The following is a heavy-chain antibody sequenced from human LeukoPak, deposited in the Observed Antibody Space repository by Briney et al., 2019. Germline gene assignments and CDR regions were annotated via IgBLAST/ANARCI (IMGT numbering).Heavy chain of an antibody. CDR2: ISAYNGNT. J-gene: IGHJ4*02. D-gene: IGHD3-22*01. V-gene: IGHV1-18*01. CDR3: ARSSESHYDSSGYYLPY. CDR1: GYTFTSYG. Sequence: ASVKVSCKASGYTFTSYGISWVRQAPGRGLEWMGWISAYNGNTNYAQKLQGRVTMTTDTSTSTAYMELRSLRSDDTAVYYCARSSESHYDSSGYYLPYWGQGTLVTVSS.